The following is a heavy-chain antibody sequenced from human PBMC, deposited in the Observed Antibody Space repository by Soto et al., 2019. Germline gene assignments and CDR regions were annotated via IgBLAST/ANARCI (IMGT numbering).Heavy chain of an antibody. CDR2: ISYDGSNK. CDR1: GFTFSSYG. CDR3: AKDRAGGSGAMGY. Sequence: QVQLVESGGGVVQPGRSLRLSCAASGFTFSSYGMQWVRQAPGKGLEWVAVISYDGSNKYYADSVKGRFTISRDNSKNTLYLPMNSLRAEDTAVYYCAKDRAGGSGAMGYWGQGTLVTVSS. V-gene: IGHV3-30*18. D-gene: IGHD6-19*01. J-gene: IGHJ4*02.